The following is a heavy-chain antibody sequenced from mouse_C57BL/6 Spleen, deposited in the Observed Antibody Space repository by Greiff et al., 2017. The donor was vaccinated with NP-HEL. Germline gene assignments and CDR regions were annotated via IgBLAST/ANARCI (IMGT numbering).Heavy chain of an antibody. D-gene: IGHD1-1*01. CDR1: GFSLTSYG. V-gene: IGHV2-2*01. Sequence: VQLQQSGPGLVQPSQSLSITCTVSGFSLTSYGVHWVRQSPGKGLEWLGVIWSGGSTDYNAAFISSLSISKDNSTSQVFFKMNSLQADDTARDYCARTGYGSSWFAYWGQGTLVTVSA. CDR3: ARTGYGSSWFAY. J-gene: IGHJ3*01. CDR2: IWSGGST.